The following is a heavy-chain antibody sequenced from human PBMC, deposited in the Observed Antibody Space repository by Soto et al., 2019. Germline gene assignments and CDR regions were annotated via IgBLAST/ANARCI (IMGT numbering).Heavy chain of an antibody. Sequence: PGGSLRLSCAASGFTFSSYGMHWVRQAPGKGLEWVAVISYDGSNKYYADSVKGRFTISRDNSKNTLYLQMNSLRAEDTAVYYCAKGTIFGVVSPQYYYGMDVWGQGTTVTVSS. CDR3: AKGTIFGVVSPQYYYGMDV. V-gene: IGHV3-30*18. J-gene: IGHJ6*02. CDR2: ISYDGSNK. D-gene: IGHD3-3*01. CDR1: GFTFSSYG.